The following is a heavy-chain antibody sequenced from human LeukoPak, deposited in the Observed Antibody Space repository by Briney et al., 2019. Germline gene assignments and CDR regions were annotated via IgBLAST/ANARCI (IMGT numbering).Heavy chain of an antibody. D-gene: IGHD3-10*01. Sequence: SETLSLTCTVSGGSISSYYWSWIRQPPGKGLEWIGYIYYSGSTNYNPSLKSRVTISVDTSKNQFSLKLSSVTAADTAVYYCARDRGLLWFGEAVGHDAFDIWGQGTMVTVSS. CDR3: ARDRGLLWFGEAVGHDAFDI. V-gene: IGHV4-59*01. CDR1: GGSISSYY. J-gene: IGHJ3*02. CDR2: IYYSGST.